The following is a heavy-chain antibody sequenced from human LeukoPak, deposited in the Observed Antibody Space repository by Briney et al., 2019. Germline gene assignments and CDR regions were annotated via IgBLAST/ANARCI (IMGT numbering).Heavy chain of an antibody. V-gene: IGHV3-23*01. CDR1: GFTFSSYA. Sequence: GGSLRLSCAASGFTFSSYAISWVRQAPGKGLEWVSAIGGSGGSTYYADSVKGRFTISRDNSKNTLYLQMNSLRAEDTAVYYCAKDKMIVVVMWLDPWGQGTLVTVSS. CDR3: AKDKMIVVVMWLDP. CDR2: IGGSGGST. J-gene: IGHJ5*02. D-gene: IGHD3-22*01.